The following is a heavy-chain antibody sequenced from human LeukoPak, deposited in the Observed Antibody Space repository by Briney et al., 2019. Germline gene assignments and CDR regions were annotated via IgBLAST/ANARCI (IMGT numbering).Heavy chain of an antibody. J-gene: IGHJ4*02. CDR2: MNPNSGDT. V-gene: IGHV1-2*02. D-gene: IGHD2-8*01. CDR1: GYTFTGYY. CDR3: ARVWPCSNGVCPDVFER. Sequence: ASVKVSCKASGYTFTGYYMHWVRQAPGQGLEWMGWMNPNSGDTTYAQKFQGRVTMTRDTSIRTAYMELSRLRPDDTAVYYCARVWPCSNGVCPDVFERWGQGTLVTVSS.